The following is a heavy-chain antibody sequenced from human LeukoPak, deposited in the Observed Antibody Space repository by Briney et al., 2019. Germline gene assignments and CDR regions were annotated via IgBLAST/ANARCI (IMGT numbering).Heavy chain of an antibody. D-gene: IGHD3-10*01. CDR2: IYSGGNT. CDR1: GFTVSSNY. V-gene: IGHV3-53*01. CDR3: VRDPDGSGQLPLDH. J-gene: IGHJ4*02. Sequence: GGSLRLSCAASGFTVSSNYMNWVRQAPGKGLDWVSIIYSGGNTDYADSVKGRFTISGDNSKNTLYLQMNSLRAEDTAAYYCVRDPDGSGQLPLDHWGQGTLVTVSS.